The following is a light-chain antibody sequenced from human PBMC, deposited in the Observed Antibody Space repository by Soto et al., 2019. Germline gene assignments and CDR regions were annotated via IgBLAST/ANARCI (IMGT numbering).Light chain of an antibody. Sequence: EKVLKLSPVAVSLSTRERATLSCRASQSVSSRRLAWDQQKPGQAPRFLIYGASTMATGMPARFSGSGSGTEFTLTISSLQHEDVAVCYCYQYKNCPPITFGQGTRLEIK. CDR1: QSVSSR. V-gene: IGKV3-15*01. J-gene: IGKJ5*01. CDR2: GAS. CDR3: YQYKNCPPIT.